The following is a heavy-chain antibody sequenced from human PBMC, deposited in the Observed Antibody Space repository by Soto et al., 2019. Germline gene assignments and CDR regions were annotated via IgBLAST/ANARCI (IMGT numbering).Heavy chain of an antibody. J-gene: IGHJ6*03. Sequence: ASVKVSCNASGYTFTSYYINWVRQATGQGLEWMGWMNPNSGNTGYAQKFQGRVTMTRNTSISTAYMELSSLRSEDTAVYYCARDRYDFWSGYYTGRNYYMDVWGKGTTVTVSS. CDR2: MNPNSGNT. CDR3: ARDRYDFWSGYYTGRNYYMDV. V-gene: IGHV1-8*01. D-gene: IGHD3-3*01. CDR1: GYTFTSYY.